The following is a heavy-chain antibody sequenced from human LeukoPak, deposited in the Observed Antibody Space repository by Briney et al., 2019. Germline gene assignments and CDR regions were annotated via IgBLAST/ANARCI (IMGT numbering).Heavy chain of an antibody. J-gene: IGHJ4*02. CDR2: INPNSGDT. CDR3: ARDRGTGFDY. CDR1: RYTFTGSY. D-gene: IGHD1-1*01. V-gene: IGHV1-2*02. Sequence: GASVKVSCKASRYTFTGSYMHWVRQAPGQGLQWMGWINPNSGDTNYAQKFQGRVTMTRDTSISTAYMELSRLRSDDTAVYYCARDRGTGFDYWGQGTLVTVSS.